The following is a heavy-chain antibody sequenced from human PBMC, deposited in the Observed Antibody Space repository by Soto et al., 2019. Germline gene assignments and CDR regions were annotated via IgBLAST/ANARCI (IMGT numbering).Heavy chain of an antibody. CDR1: GGTFNTYT. V-gene: IGHV1-69*02. CDR2: IIPMLTVT. CDR3: SIGSWSAETFDI. Sequence: QVHLVQSGAEVKTPGSSVKVSCKAAGGTFNTYTLIWVRQAPGHGLEWMGRIIPMLTVTNSAQKFQGRVTLTADKSTGTAFMELTSLRSDDTAIYYCSIGSWSAETFDISGQGTMVTVSS. D-gene: IGHD2-2*01. J-gene: IGHJ3*02.